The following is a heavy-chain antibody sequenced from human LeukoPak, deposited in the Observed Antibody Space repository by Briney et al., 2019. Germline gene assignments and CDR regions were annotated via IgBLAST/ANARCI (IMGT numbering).Heavy chain of an antibody. CDR3: ARRYCSSTSCTLGY. Sequence: GGSLRLSCAASGFTVSSNYMSWVRQAPGKGLEWVSYISSSGSTIYYADSVKGRFTISRDNAKNSLYLQMNSLRAEDTAVYYCARRYCSSTSCTLGYWGQGTLVTVSS. D-gene: IGHD2-2*01. CDR1: GFTVSSNY. CDR2: ISSSGSTI. V-gene: IGHV3-11*04. J-gene: IGHJ4*02.